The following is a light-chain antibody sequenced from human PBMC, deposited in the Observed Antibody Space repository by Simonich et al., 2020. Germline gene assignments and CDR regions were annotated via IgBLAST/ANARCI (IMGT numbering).Light chain of an antibody. CDR3: QQYYSTPWT. Sequence: DIVMTQSPDSLAVSLGERATINCKSSPRCLYSSNNTNYLAWYQQKPGQPPKLLIYWASTRESGVPDRFSGSGSGTDFTLTISSLQAEDVAVYYCQQYYSTPWTFGQGTKVEIK. CDR2: WAS. J-gene: IGKJ1*01. CDR1: PRCLYSSNNTNY. V-gene: IGKV4-1*01.